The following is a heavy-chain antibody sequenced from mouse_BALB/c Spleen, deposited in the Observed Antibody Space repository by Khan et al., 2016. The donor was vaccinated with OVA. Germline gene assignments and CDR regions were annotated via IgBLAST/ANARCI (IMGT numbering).Heavy chain of an antibody. J-gene: IGHJ3*01. V-gene: IGHV5-9*02. CDR2: ISGTGIYT. Sequence: EVELVESGGGLVKPGGSLKLSCAPSGFAFSSYDMSWVRQTPEKRLEWVATISGTGIYTYYPASVKGRFTISGDTARNTLYLQMSSLRSEDTALYYCERTSYYDNAWFTYWGQGTVVTVSA. CDR3: ERTSYYDNAWFTY. CDR1: GFAFSSYD. D-gene: IGHD2-10*01.